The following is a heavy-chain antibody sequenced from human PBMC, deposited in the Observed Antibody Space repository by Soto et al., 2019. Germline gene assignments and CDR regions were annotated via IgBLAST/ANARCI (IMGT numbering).Heavy chain of an antibody. CDR3: AASNYLGSGSPFDY. CDR1: GITFSDRA. CDR2: ITPRGFNT. J-gene: IGHJ4*02. Sequence: DVQLLQSGENLVQPGGSLRLSCAASGITFSDRAMSWVRQAPGKGLEWVSAITPRGFNTYYADSVKGRFTIPRDNAEKPLFLELNSLRAEDTAPYYCAASNYLGSGSPFDYWGQGALVPVSS. V-gene: IGHV3-23*01. D-gene: IGHD3-10*01.